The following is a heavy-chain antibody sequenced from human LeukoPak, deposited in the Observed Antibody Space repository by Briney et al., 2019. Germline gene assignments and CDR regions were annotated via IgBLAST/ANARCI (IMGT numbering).Heavy chain of an antibody. CDR3: ARDVGYCSSTSCYYYYYYGMDV. CDR2: IIPIFGTA. CDR1: GGTFSSYA. V-gene: IGHV1-69*01. J-gene: IGHJ6*02. Sequence: GGSLRLSCAASGGTFSSYAISWVRQAPGQGLEWMGGIIPIFGTANYAQKFQGRVTITADESTSTAYMELSSLRSEDTAVYYCARDVGYCSSTSCYYYYYYGMDVWGQGTTVTVSS. D-gene: IGHD2-2*03.